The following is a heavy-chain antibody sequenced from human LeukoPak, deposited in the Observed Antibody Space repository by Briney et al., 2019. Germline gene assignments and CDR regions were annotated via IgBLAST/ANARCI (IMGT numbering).Heavy chain of an antibody. CDR3: ATVLYGSGNNWFDP. J-gene: IGHJ5*02. CDR1: GYTLTELS. Sequence: ASVKVSCKVSGYTLTELSMHWVRQAPGKGLEWMGGFDPEDGETIYAQKFQGRVTMTEDTSTDTAYMELSSLRSEDTAVYYCATVLYGSGNNWFDPWGQGTLVTVSS. V-gene: IGHV1-24*01. D-gene: IGHD3-10*01. CDR2: FDPEDGET.